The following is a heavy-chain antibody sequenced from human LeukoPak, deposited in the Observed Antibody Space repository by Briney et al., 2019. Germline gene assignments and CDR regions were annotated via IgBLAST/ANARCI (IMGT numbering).Heavy chain of an antibody. D-gene: IGHD5-24*01. Sequence: GGPLRLSCAASGFTVSSNYMSWVRQAPGKGLEWVSVIYSGGNTYYADSVKGRFTISRDNSKNTLYLQMNSLSAEDTAVYYCARRDGYNYYFAYWGQGTLVTVSS. J-gene: IGHJ4*02. CDR1: GFTVSSNY. CDR3: ARRDGYNYYFAY. V-gene: IGHV3-53*01. CDR2: IYSGGNT.